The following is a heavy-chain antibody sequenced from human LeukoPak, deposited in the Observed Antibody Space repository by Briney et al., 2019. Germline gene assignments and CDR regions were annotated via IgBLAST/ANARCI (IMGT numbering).Heavy chain of an antibody. D-gene: IGHD3-22*01. V-gene: IGHV4-39*01. CDR3: ARHVRSGYSSGYYSGFDY. CDR2: IHFSGST. Sequence: SETLSLTCTVSGGSISSNSYYWGWIRQPPGKGLEWIGSIHFSGSTYYTPSLKSRVTISVDTSKNHFSLNLSSVTAADTGVYYCARHVRSGYSSGYYSGFDYWGQGTLVTVSS. CDR1: GGSISSNSYY. J-gene: IGHJ4*02.